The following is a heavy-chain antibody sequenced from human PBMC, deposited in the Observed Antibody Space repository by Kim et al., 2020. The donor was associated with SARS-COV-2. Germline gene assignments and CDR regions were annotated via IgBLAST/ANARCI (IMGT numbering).Heavy chain of an antibody. Sequence: ASVKVSCKTSGYSFSDHYIHWVRQAPGQGLEWMAWINPKDGETNYAQKFKVRVSVTRDTSISTVYLEVSSLASDDTAVYYCTRDSDPDFWGQGTLVTVSS. J-gene: IGHJ4*02. V-gene: IGHV1-2*02. CDR3: TRDSDPDF. CDR2: INPKDGET. CDR1: GYSFSDHY.